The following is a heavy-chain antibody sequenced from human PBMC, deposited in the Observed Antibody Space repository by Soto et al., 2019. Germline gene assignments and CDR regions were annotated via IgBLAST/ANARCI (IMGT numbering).Heavy chain of an antibody. CDR1: GFTFSSYV. D-gene: IGHD6-19*01. CDR2: ISDSGGST. Sequence: EVQLLESGGGLVQPGGSLRLSCAASGFTFSSYVMSWVRQAPGKGLEWVSAISDSGGSTYYADSVKGRFTISRDNSKSTLFLQMNSLRAEDTAVYYCAKGAVAGTGYYWGQGTMVTVAS. J-gene: IGHJ4*02. V-gene: IGHV3-23*01. CDR3: AKGAVAGTGYY.